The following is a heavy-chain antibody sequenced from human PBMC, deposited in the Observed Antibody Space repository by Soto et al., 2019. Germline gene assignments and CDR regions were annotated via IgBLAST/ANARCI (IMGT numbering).Heavy chain of an antibody. CDR2: IYYSGST. CDR1: GGSISSSSYY. Sequence: SETLSLTCTVSGGSISSSSYYWGWIRQPPGKGLEWIGSIYYSGSTYYNPSLKSRVTISVDTSKNQFSLKLSSVTAADTAVYYCARRKVRGVIIKDYWGQGTLVTVSS. D-gene: IGHD3-10*01. J-gene: IGHJ4*02. V-gene: IGHV4-39*01. CDR3: ARRKVRGVIIKDY.